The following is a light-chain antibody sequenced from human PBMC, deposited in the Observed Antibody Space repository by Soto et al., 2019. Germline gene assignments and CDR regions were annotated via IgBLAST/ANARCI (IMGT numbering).Light chain of an antibody. Sequence: DIQLTQSPSTLSASVGDRVTITCRASQSINSWLAWYQQKPGKAPKLLISKASSLESGVPSRFTGSGSGTDFTLTISSLQPDDVATYYCQQYKSHWTFGQGTKVEIK. CDR1: QSINSW. V-gene: IGKV1-5*03. CDR2: KAS. CDR3: QQYKSHWT. J-gene: IGKJ1*01.